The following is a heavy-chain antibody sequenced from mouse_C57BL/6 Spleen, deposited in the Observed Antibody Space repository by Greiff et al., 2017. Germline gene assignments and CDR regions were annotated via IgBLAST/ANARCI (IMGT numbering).Heavy chain of an antibody. D-gene: IGHD2-2*01. V-gene: IGHV1-69*01. J-gene: IGHJ2*01. Sequence: QVQLKQPGAELVMPGASVKLSCKASGYTFTSYWMHWVKQRPGQGLEWIGEIDPSDSYTNYNQKFKGKSTLTVDKSSSTAYMQLSSLTSGDSAVYYCAKRAGLHGYFDYWGQGTTLTVSS. CDR1: GYTFTSYW. CDR2: IDPSDSYT. CDR3: AKRAGLHGYFDY.